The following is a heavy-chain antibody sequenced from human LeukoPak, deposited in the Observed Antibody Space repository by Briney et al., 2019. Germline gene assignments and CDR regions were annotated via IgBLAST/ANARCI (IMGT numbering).Heavy chain of an antibody. J-gene: IGHJ6*03. Sequence: GGSLRLSCAASGIIFSNYWMHWVRQAPGKGLVWVSRINRDGSSTSYADSVKGRFTISRDNAKNSLYLQMNSLRAADTAVYYCARGQRLFGYYYYYMDVWGKGSTVTVSS. CDR2: INRDGSST. CDR3: ARGQRLFGYYYYYMDV. V-gene: IGHV3-74*01. CDR1: GIIFSNYW. D-gene: IGHD5-12*01.